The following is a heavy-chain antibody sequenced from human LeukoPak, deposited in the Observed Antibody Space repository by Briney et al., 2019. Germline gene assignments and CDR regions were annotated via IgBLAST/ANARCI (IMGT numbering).Heavy chain of an antibody. CDR3: ARDGTRVITMIATDAFDI. CDR1: GYTFTGYY. Sequence: ASVKVSCKASGYTFTGYYMHWVRQAPGQGLEWMGWINPNSGGTNYAQKFQGRVTMTRDTSISTAYMELSRLRSDDTAVYYCARDGTRVITMIATDAFDIWGQGTMVTVSS. J-gene: IGHJ3*02. V-gene: IGHV1-2*02. CDR2: INPNSGGT. D-gene: IGHD3-22*01.